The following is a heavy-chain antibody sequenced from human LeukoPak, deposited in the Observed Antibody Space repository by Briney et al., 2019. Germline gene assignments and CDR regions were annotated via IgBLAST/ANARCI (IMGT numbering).Heavy chain of an antibody. V-gene: IGHV1-8*01. CDR3: ARGRGYYYYYGMDV. CDR1: GYTFTSYD. CDR2: MNPNSGNT. Sequence: ASVKVSCKASGYTFTSYDINWVRQATGQGLEWMGWMNPNSGNTGYAQKFQGRVTMTRNTSISTAYMELSSLRSEDTAVYYCARGRGYYYYYGMDVWGQGTTVTVSS. D-gene: IGHD3-10*01. J-gene: IGHJ6*02.